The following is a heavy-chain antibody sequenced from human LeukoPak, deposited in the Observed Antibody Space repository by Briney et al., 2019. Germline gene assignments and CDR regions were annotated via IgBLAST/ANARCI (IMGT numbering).Heavy chain of an antibody. D-gene: IGHD3-22*01. Sequence: GGSLRLSCAASGFTFSSYAMHWVRQAPGKGLEWVAVISYDGSNKYYADSVKGRFTISRDNSKNTLYLQMNSLRAEDTAVYYCAKAPYDTYGDYWGQGTLVTVSS. V-gene: IGHV3-30-3*01. J-gene: IGHJ4*02. CDR1: GFTFSSYA. CDR2: ISYDGSNK. CDR3: AKAPYDTYGDY.